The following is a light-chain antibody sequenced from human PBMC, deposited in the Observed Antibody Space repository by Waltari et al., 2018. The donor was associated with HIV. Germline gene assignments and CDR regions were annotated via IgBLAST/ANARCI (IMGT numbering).Light chain of an antibody. CDR2: EDN. Sequence: FILTQPHSVSESPGKTVTISCTRSSGSIASNYVQWSQQRPGRPPTTVIYEDNQRPSGVPDRRSGSIDRSSNSATLTIAGLQTEDEADYYCQSCESSNVVFGGGTTLTVL. CDR1: SGSIASNY. CDR3: QSCESSNVV. V-gene: IGLV6-57*01. J-gene: IGLJ2*01.